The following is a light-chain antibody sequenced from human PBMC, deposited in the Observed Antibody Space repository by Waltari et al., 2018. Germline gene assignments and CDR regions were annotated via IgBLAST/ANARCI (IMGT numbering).Light chain of an antibody. J-gene: IGKJ2*01. CDR1: QRLLYSSNNRKY. V-gene: IGKV4-1*01. CDR3: QQYYSAPYT. CDR2: WAS. Sequence: DIVMTQSPDSLPVYLGAPATINCKASQRLLYSSNNRKYLAWYQQKPGQPPKLLIHWASTRDSGVPDRFSGSGSGTDFTLTISSLQAEDVAIYYCQQYYSAPYTFGRGTKLEIK.